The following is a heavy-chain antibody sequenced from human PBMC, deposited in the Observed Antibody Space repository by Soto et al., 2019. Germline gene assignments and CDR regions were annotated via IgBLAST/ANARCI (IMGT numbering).Heavy chain of an antibody. CDR3: ARWGLGDYTCYYCCGKDV. CDR2: IYPGDSDT. V-gene: IGHV5-51*03. CDR1: GYIFISYW. J-gene: IGHJ6*02. Sequence: GEYLKISCKGSGYIFISYWICLGRESRGQELEWMGIIYPGDSDTRYSPSFQGQVTISADKSISTAYLQWSSLKASDTAMYYCARWGLGDYTCYYCCGKDVWGQGTTVTVS. D-gene: IGHD4-17*01.